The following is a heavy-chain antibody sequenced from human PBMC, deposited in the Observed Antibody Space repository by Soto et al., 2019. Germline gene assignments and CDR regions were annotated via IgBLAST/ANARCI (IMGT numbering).Heavy chain of an antibody. V-gene: IGHV3-15*07. CDR1: AFIFTNAW. J-gene: IGHJ5*02. Sequence: GGSLILSCVASAFIFTNAWMTWVLQAPGKGLEWVGRIKPKTNGETTAYAAPVKGRFTISRDDSENTLYLQMNSLKTEDTAIYYCTTDYTYGSWGFGDWGQGTVVTVYS. D-gene: IGHD5-18*01. CDR3: TTDYTYGSWGFGD. CDR2: IKPKTNGETT.